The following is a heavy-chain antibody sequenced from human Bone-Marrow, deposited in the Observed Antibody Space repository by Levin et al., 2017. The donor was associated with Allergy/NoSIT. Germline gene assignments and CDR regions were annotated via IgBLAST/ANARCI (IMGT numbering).Heavy chain of an antibody. CDR3: ARLGFHRGSYY. CDR1: GFTVSNNY. D-gene: IGHD3-10*01. CDR2: MYSGGST. J-gene: IGHJ4*02. Sequence: GGSLRLSCVVSGFTVSNNYMSWVRQAPGKGLEWVSVMYSGGSTYYADSVKGRFTISRDNSKNTVYLQMNSLRAGDTAVYYCARLGFHRGSYYWGQGALVTVSS. V-gene: IGHV3-66*04.